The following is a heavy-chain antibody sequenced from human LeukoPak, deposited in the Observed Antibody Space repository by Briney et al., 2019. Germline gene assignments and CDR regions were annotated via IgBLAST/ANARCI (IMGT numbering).Heavy chain of an antibody. CDR2: IWHDGSTE. CDR3: ARNDHAYYMDF. CDR1: GFTFSSYG. J-gene: IGHJ6*03. Sequence: GTSLRLSCAASGFTFSSYGMHWVRQAPGKGLEWVAIIWHDGSTEYYTDSVKGRFTISRDNSENTLYLQMDSLRAEDTAVYHCARNDHAYYMDFWGKGTTVTVSS. D-gene: IGHD1-1*01. V-gene: IGHV3-33*01.